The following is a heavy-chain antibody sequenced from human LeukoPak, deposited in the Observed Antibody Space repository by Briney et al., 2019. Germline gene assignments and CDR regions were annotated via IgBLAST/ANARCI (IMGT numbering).Heavy chain of an antibody. CDR3: ARQRSEGSSWSYYYYGMDV. V-gene: IGHV4-59*08. CDR1: GGSISSYY. CDR2: IYYSGST. J-gene: IGHJ6*02. Sequence: SETLSLTCTVSGGSISSYYWSWIRQPPGKGLEWIGYIYYSGSTNYNPSLKSRVTISVDASKNQFSLKLSSVTAADTAVYYCARQRSEGSSWSYYYYGMDVWGQGTTVTVSS. D-gene: IGHD6-13*01.